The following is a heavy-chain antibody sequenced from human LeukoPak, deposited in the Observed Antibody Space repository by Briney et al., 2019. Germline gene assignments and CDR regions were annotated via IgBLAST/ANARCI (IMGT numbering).Heavy chain of an antibody. D-gene: IGHD3-10*01. CDR1: GFIFSNHG. CDR2: ISSTSADI. Sequence: GGSLRLSYTASGFIFSNHGMNWVRQAPGKGLEWISYISSTSADIYYVDSVKGRFTVSRDNAKNSLYLQMNSLRAEDTAIYYCARRGPYFDYWGQGILVTVSS. CDR3: ARRGPYFDY. J-gene: IGHJ4*02. V-gene: IGHV3-21*05.